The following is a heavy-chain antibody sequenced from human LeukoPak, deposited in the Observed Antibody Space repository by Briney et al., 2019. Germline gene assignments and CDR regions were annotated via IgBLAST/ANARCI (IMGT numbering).Heavy chain of an antibody. V-gene: IGHV4-59*01. Sequence: SETLSLTCTVSGGSISSYYWSWIRQPPGKGLEWIGYIYYSGSTNYNPSLKSRITISVDTSKNQFSLKLNSVTAADTAVYYCARVAFGELFGRSFDYWGQGTLVTVSS. D-gene: IGHD3-10*01. CDR1: GGSISSYY. CDR2: IYYSGST. J-gene: IGHJ4*02. CDR3: ARVAFGELFGRSFDY.